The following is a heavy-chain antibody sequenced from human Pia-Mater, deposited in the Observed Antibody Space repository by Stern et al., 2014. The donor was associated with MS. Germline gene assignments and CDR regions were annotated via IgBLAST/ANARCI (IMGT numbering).Heavy chain of an antibody. J-gene: IGHJ1*01. CDR1: GFTFSDYY. Sequence: VHLVESGGGLGKPGGSLRLSCATSGFTFSDYYMNWIRQAPGKGLEWIAYISGSGDTIQYIDSVKGRFNISRDNVKNTLYLQMNSLRAEDTAIYYCARDRLSGGWFLQHWGQGTLVTVSS. CDR3: ARDRLSGGWFLQH. D-gene: IGHD6-19*01. CDR2: ISGSGDTI. V-gene: IGHV3-11*01.